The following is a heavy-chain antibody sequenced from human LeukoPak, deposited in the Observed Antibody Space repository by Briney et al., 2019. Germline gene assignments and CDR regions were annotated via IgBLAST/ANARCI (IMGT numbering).Heavy chain of an antibody. CDR1: GGSISSSSYY. Sequence: PSETLSLTCTVSGGSISSSSYYWGWIRQPPGKGLEWIGSIYYNGSTYYNPSLKSRVTISVDTSKNQFSLKLSSVTAADTAVYYCARSDDYMDVWGKGTTVTVSS. CDR3: ARSDDYMDV. CDR2: IYYNGST. V-gene: IGHV4-39*01. J-gene: IGHJ6*03.